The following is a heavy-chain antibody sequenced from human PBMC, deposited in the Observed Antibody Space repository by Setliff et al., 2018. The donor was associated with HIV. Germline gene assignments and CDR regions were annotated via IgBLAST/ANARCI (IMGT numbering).Heavy chain of an antibody. V-gene: IGHV3-66*02. CDR1: GFTVETNS. Sequence: GGSLRLSCEASGFTVETNSMSWVRQAPGKGLEWVSFIYSGDTGGTTYYADSVKGRFIISRDNSKNTLYLQMNSLRPEDTAVYYCTRTVVGQLVQTTLDYFDYWGQGTLVTVSS. CDR3: TRTVVGQLVQTTLDYFDY. D-gene: IGHD6-6*01. J-gene: IGHJ4*02. CDR2: IYSGDTGGTT.